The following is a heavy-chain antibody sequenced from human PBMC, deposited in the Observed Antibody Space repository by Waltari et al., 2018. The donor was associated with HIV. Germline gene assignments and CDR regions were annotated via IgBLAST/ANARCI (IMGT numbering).Heavy chain of an antibody. D-gene: IGHD3-22*01. CDR3: AREGYYDSSAYYSLDY. CDR2: ISSGGSTV. CDR1: GFTHSSYE. V-gene: IGHV3-48*03. Sequence: EEQLVESGGGLVQPGGSLSLSCAASGFTHSSYEKNWVRQAPGKGLEWVSYISSGGSTVYYSDSVQGRFTISRDNAKNSLYLQMNSLRAEDTAVYYCAREGYYDSSAYYSLDYWGQGTLVTVSS. J-gene: IGHJ4*02.